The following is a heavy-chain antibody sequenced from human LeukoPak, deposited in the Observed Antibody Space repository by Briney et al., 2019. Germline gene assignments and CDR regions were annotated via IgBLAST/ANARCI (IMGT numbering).Heavy chain of an antibody. V-gene: IGHV1-2*02. CDR2: INPNSGGT. J-gene: IGHJ4*02. D-gene: IGHD3-22*01. CDR1: GYTFTGYY. Sequence: GASVKVSCKASGYTFTGYYMHWVRQAPGQGLEWMGWINPNSGGTNYAQKFQGRVTMTRDTSISTAYMELSRLRSDDTAVYYCARAYYYDSSGYPDYWGQGTLVTVSS. CDR3: ARAYYYDSSGYPDY.